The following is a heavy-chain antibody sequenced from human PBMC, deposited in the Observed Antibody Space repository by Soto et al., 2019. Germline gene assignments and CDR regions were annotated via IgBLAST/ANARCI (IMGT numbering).Heavy chain of an antibody. CDR3: ARGPISGSRLANYFDY. CDR2: INHSGSA. D-gene: IGHD3-10*01. J-gene: IGHJ4*02. CDR1: GGSFSGYY. Sequence: SETLSLTCAVYGGSFSGYYWNWIRQPPGKGLEWIGEINHSGSANYNPSLKSRVTVSVDTSKNQFSLNLSSVTAADTAVYYCARGPISGSRLANYFDYWGQGTLVTVSS. V-gene: IGHV4-34*01.